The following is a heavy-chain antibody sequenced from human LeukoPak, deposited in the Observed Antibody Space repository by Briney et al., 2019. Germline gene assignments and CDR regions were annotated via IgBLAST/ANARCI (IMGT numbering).Heavy chain of an antibody. CDR1: GYTFTSYG. CDR2: ISANDGNT. Sequence: ASVKVSCKASGYTFTSYGISWVRQAPGQGLEWMGWISANDGNTDYPQKLQGRVTMTTDTSTSTAYMELRSLRSDDTAVYYCAKDRRSMIVEYWGQGTLVTVSS. J-gene: IGHJ4*02. CDR3: AKDRRSMIVEY. D-gene: IGHD3-22*01. V-gene: IGHV1-18*01.